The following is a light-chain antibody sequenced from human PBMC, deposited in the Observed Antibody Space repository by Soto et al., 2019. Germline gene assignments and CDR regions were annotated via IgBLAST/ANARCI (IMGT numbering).Light chain of an antibody. J-gene: IGKJ1*01. V-gene: IGKV1-5*03. Sequence: DIQMTQSPSTLSASVGDRVTITCRASQSISGWLAWYQQKPGKAPKVPIYKASSLESGVPSRFSGSGSGTEFTLTISSLQPDDFAIYYCQQYNRYSKTFGQGTKVEI. CDR3: QQYNRYSKT. CDR2: KAS. CDR1: QSISGW.